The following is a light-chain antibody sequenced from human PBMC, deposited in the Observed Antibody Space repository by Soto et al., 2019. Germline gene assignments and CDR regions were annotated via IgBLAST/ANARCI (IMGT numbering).Light chain of an antibody. CDR3: QSYDSSLSGHVV. V-gene: IGLV1-40*01. J-gene: IGLJ2*01. CDR2: GNS. Sequence: QSVLTQPPSVSGAPGQRVTTSCTGSSSNIGAGYDVHWYQQLPGPAPKLLIYGNSNRPSGVPDRFSGSKSGTSASLAITGLQAEDEADYYCQSYDSSLSGHVVFGGGTKLTVL. CDR1: SSNIGAGYD.